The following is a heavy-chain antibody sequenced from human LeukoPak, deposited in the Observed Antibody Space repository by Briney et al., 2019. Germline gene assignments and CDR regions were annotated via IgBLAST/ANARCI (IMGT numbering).Heavy chain of an antibody. D-gene: IGHD2-2*02. V-gene: IGHV3-23*01. CDR3: AGYNCSSTRCYTGGFDY. Sequence: GGSLRLSCAASGFTFSTYAMSWVRQAPGKGLEWVSAISGSGGSTYYADSVKGRFTISRDSSKNTLYLQMNSLRAEDTAVYYCAGYNCSSTRCYTGGFDYWGQGTLVTVSS. J-gene: IGHJ4*02. CDR2: ISGSGGST. CDR1: GFTFSTYA.